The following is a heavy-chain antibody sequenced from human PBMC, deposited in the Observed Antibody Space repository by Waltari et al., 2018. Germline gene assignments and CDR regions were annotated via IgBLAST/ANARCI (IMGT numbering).Heavy chain of an antibody. V-gene: IGHV3-74*01. Sequence: EVQLVESGGGLVQPGGSLRLSCAASGFTFSSYWMHWVRQVPGKGLVWVSRIHSDGGSTNYADSVKGRFTISRDNAKNTLYLQINSLRAEDTAVYYCASCSSTSCRGWGQGTLVTVSS. J-gene: IGHJ4*02. CDR3: ASCSSTSCRG. CDR1: GFTFSSYW. CDR2: IHSDGGST. D-gene: IGHD2-2*01.